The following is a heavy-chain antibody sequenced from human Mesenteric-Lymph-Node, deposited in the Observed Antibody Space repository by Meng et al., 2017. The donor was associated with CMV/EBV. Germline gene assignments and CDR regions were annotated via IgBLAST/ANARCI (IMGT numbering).Heavy chain of an antibody. D-gene: IGHD2-2*01. Sequence: GESLKISCAASGFTVSSNYMSWVRQAPGKGLEWVSSISSGSTYIYYADSVKGRFTISRDNAKNSLYLQMDSLRAEDTAVYFCARDRSQLLQYYYYYGMDVWGQGTTVTVSS. J-gene: IGHJ6*02. CDR3: ARDRSQLLQYYYYYGMDV. CDR1: GFTVSSNY. CDR2: ISSGSTYI. V-gene: IGHV3-21*01.